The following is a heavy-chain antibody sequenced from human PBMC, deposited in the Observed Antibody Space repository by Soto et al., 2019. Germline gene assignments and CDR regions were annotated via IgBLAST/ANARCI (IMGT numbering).Heavy chain of an antibody. CDR3: ARGGGIAVAGTHLDY. CDR1: GFTFSSYA. Sequence: EVQLLESGGNLVQPGGSLKLSCAASGFTFSSYAMSWVRQAPGKGLEWVSGIGGSAAGSNYADSVKGRFTISRDNSRNTVYLQMSSVRAEDTALYYCARGGGIAVAGTHLDYWGQGTLVTVSS. CDR2: IGGSAAGS. J-gene: IGHJ4*02. V-gene: IGHV3-23*01. D-gene: IGHD6-19*01.